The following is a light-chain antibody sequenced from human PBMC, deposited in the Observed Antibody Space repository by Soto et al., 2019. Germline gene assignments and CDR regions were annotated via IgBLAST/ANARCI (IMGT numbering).Light chain of an antibody. CDR3: QQYSSSPIT. CDR1: HIVTSNC. V-gene: IGKV3-20*01. J-gene: IGKJ1*01. Sequence: KVLRQSPATLSLSPGESATLSCRASHIVTSNCLAWYQQKSGQAPRLIIYGASRRATGIPVRFSGSGSGTDFTLTISRLEPEDFAVYHCQQYSSSPITFGQGAKVDI. CDR2: GAS.